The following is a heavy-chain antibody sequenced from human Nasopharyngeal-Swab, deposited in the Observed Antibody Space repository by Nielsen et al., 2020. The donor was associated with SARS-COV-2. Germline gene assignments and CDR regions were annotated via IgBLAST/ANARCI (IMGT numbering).Heavy chain of an antibody. CDR3: ARVITSQNIVIPLGGQFDY. CDR2: IKQDGSEK. V-gene: IGHV3-7*01. D-gene: IGHD2/OR15-2a*01. J-gene: IGHJ4*02. Sequence: GRQAPGKGLEWVANIKQDGSEKYYVDSVKGRFTISRDNAQNSLYLQMNSLRAEDTAVYYCARVITSQNIVIPLGGQFDYRGQGTLVTVPS.